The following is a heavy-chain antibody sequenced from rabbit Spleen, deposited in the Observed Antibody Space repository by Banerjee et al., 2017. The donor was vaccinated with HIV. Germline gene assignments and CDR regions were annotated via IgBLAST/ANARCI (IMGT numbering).Heavy chain of an antibody. Sequence: QSLEESGGDLVKPGASLTLTCTASGFSFSSSDYMCWVRQAPGKGLEWIACIDVVSSGSTYYPSWARGRFTISKTSSTTVTLQMTSLTAADTATYFCATYNGGAVGFPAASTRLDLWGPGTLVTVS. CDR3: ATYNGGAVGFPAASTRLDL. V-gene: IGHV1S40*01. J-gene: IGHJ3*01. CDR1: GFSFSSSDY. CDR2: IDVVSSGST. D-gene: IGHD4-1*01.